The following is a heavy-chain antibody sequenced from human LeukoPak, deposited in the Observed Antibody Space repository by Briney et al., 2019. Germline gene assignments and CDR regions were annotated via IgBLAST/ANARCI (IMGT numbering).Heavy chain of an antibody. CDR1: GFTFDDYA. J-gene: IGHJ4*02. D-gene: IGHD6-19*01. CDR3: AKDMGAVAGLSIDY. Sequence: GGSLRLTCAASGFTFDDYAMHWVRQAPGKGLEWVSGISWNSGSIGYADSVKGRFTISRDNAKNSLYLQMNSLRAEDMALYYCAKDMGAVAGLSIDYWGQGTLVTVSS. V-gene: IGHV3-9*03. CDR2: ISWNSGSI.